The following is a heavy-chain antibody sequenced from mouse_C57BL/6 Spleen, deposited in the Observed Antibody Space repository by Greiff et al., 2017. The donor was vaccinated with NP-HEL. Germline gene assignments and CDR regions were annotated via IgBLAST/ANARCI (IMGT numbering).Heavy chain of an antibody. J-gene: IGHJ3*01. CDR1: GYTFTSYW. D-gene: IGHD1-1*02. V-gene: IGHV1-59*01. CDR3: ARGRDGGSLWFAY. CDR2: IDPSDSYT. Sequence: VQLQQPGAELVRPGTSVKLSCKASGYTFTSYWMHWVKQRPGQGLEWIGVIDPSDSYTNYNQKFKGKATLTVDTSSSTAYMQLSSLTSEDSAVYYCARGRDGGSLWFAYWGQGTLVTVSA.